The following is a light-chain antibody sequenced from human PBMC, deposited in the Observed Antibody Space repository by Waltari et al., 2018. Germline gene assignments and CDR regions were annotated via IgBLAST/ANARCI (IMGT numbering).Light chain of an antibody. CDR3: CSYAGLGIYV. CDR2: EVT. Sequence: QSGLTQPASVSGSPGPSIPISCTGTSRAVGNYNLVPWYQQYPGKAPKLMVYEVTKRTSGVSDRFSGSKSGNTASLTIYGLQSEDEADYYCCSYAGLGIYVFGTGTKVTVL. CDR1: SRAVGNYNL. V-gene: IGLV2-23*02. J-gene: IGLJ1*01.